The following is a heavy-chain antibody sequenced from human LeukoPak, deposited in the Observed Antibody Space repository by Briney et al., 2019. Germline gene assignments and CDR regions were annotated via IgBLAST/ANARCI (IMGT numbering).Heavy chain of an antibody. CDR3: ARDVGFTVVTSYFDY. D-gene: IGHD4-23*01. Sequence: PSETLSLTCTVSGGSISSSSYYWRWIRQPPGKGLEWIGRIYYSGSTYYNPSLNSRVTISVDTSKNQFSLKLSSVTAPDTAVYYCARDVGFTVVTSYFDYWGQGTLVTVSS. CDR2: IYYSGST. CDR1: GGSISSSSYY. V-gene: IGHV4-39*02. J-gene: IGHJ4*02.